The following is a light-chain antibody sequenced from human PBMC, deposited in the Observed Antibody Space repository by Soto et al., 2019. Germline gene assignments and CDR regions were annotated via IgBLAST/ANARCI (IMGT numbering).Light chain of an antibody. CDR3: QQYNSYT. CDR1: QSISSW. Sequence: DIQMTQSPSTLSVSVGDRVTTTCRASQSISSWLAWYQQKPGKAPKLLIYDASSLESGVPSRFSGSGSGTEFTLTISSLQPDDFATYYCQQYNSYTFGQGTKV. CDR2: DAS. J-gene: IGKJ1*01. V-gene: IGKV1-5*01.